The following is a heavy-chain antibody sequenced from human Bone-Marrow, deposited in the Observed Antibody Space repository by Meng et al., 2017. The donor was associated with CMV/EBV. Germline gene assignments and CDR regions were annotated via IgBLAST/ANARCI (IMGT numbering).Heavy chain of an antibody. CDR3: AKDNRGGCYSPMDY. V-gene: IGHV3-23*01. J-gene: IGHJ4*02. Sequence: ASGFICRDYDMTWDRQAPGKELEWVSGISGNGGSKFYADSVKGRFTISRENSKNTLYLQMNSLRADDTALYYCAKDNRGGCYSPMDYWGQGTLVTVSS. CDR2: ISGNGGSK. D-gene: IGHD5-24*01. CDR1: GFICRDYD.